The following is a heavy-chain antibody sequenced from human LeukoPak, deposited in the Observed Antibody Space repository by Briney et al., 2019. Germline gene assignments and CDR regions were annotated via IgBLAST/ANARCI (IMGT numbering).Heavy chain of an antibody. CDR1: GFTFSSYS. CDR2: ISSSSSYI. J-gene: IGHJ4*02. D-gene: IGHD2-15*01. Sequence: GGSLRLSCAASGFTFSSYSMNWVRQAPGKGLEWVSSISSSSSYIYYADSVKGRFTISRDNAKNSLYLQMNSLRAEDTAVYYCARDPAYCSGGSCYGYFDYWGQGTLVTVSS. V-gene: IGHV3-21*01. CDR3: ARDPAYCSGGSCYGYFDY.